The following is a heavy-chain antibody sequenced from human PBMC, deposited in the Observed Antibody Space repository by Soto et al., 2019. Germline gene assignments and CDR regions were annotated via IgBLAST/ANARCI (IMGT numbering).Heavy chain of an antibody. CDR2: ISGYNGNT. CDR3: ARDGILGTTQGSWFAP. CDR1: GYTFASYG. D-gene: IGHD1-26*01. J-gene: IGHJ5*02. Sequence: QVQLVQSGAEVKEPGASVKVSCKASGYTFASYGINWVRPAPGQGLEWMGWISGYNGNTKYAQKFQCRVTVTTDTSTSTGDMELRGLRSDDTAVYYCARDGILGTTQGSWFAPWGQGTLVTVSS. V-gene: IGHV1-18*01.